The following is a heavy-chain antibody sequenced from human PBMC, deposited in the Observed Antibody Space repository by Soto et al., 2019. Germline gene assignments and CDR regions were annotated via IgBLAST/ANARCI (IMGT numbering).Heavy chain of an antibody. CDR2: ISSSGTTI. CDR1: GFTFSTYE. J-gene: IGHJ3*02. V-gene: IGHV3-48*03. CDR3: ATRSGGGGAFDI. Sequence: EVQLVESGGGLVQPGGSLRLSCAASGFTFSTYEMNWVRQAPGKGLEWVSYISSSGTTIYYADSVKGRFTISRDNAKNSFYLQMNSVRAEDTAVYYCATRSGGGGAFDIWGQGTMVTVSS. D-gene: IGHD3-10*01.